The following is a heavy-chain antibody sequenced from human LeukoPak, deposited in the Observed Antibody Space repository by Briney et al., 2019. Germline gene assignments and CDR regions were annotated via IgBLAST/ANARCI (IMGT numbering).Heavy chain of an antibody. D-gene: IGHD1-26*01. Sequence: GGSLRLSCAASGITFSSYAMSWVRQAPGKGLEWVSAISGSGGSTYYADSVKGRFTISRDNSKNTLYLQMNSLRAEDTAVYYCAKDKSYYPDYFDYWGQGTLVTVSS. V-gene: IGHV3-23*01. CDR2: ISGSGGST. CDR1: GITFSSYA. J-gene: IGHJ4*02. CDR3: AKDKSYYPDYFDY.